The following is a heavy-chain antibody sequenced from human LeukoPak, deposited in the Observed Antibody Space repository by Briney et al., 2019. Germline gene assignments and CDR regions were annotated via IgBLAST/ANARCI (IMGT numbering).Heavy chain of an antibody. Sequence: PGESLKISCAASGFTFSDYYMSWIRQAPGKGLEWVSYISSSGSTIYYADSVKGRFTISRDNAKNSLYLQMNSLRAEDTAVYYCARGVWGSGSKYLDYWGQGTLVTVSS. D-gene: IGHD3-10*01. CDR1: GFTFSDYY. V-gene: IGHV3-11*01. J-gene: IGHJ4*02. CDR2: ISSSGSTI. CDR3: ARGVWGSGSKYLDY.